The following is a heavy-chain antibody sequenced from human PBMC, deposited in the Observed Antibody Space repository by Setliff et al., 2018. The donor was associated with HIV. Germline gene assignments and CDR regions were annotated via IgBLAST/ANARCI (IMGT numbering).Heavy chain of an antibody. D-gene: IGHD3-10*01. V-gene: IGHV1-18*01. CDR3: AREGLWFGDRGYYMDV. CDR2: IGTYNGDA. CDR1: GYTFTSSG. J-gene: IGHJ6*03. Sequence: ASVKVSCKASGYTFTSSGITWVRQAPGQGLEWMGWIGTYNGDANYAQKFQGRVTMTTDTSTSTAYMELRSLISDDTAVYYCAREGLWFGDRGYYMDVWGTGTAVTVSS.